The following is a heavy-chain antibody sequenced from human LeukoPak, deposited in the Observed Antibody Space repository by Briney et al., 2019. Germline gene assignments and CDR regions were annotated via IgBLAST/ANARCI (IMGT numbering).Heavy chain of an antibody. D-gene: IGHD6-13*01. CDR3: ATPXLXQQXVHDYYYYYMDV. CDR1: GYTFTGYY. J-gene: IGHJ6*03. V-gene: IGHV1-2*02. CDR2: INPNSGGT. Sequence: ASVKVSCKASGYTFTGYYMHWVRQAPGQGLEWMGWINPNSGGTNYAQKFQGRVTMTRDTSISTAYMELSRLRSDDTAVYYCATPXLXQQXVHDYYYYYMDVWGKGTTVTVSS.